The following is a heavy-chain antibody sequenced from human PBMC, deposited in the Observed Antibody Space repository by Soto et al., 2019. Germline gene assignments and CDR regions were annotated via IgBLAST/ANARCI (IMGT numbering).Heavy chain of an antibody. CDR3: AGVRGAQLVAFDI. J-gene: IGHJ3*02. V-gene: IGHV4-39*01. CDR2: IYYSGST. D-gene: IGHD3-10*01. CDR1: GGSISSSSYY. Sequence: QLQLQESGPGLVKPSETLSLTCTVSGGSISSSSYYWGWIRQPPGKGLEWIGSIYYSGSTYYNPSLTSRVTISVDTSKNQFSLKLSSVTAADTAVYYCAGVRGAQLVAFDIWGQGTMVTVSS.